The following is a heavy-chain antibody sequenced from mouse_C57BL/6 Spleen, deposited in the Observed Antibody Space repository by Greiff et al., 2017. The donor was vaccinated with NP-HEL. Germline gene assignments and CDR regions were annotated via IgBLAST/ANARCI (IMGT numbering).Heavy chain of an antibody. D-gene: IGHD1-1*01. CDR1: GFNIKDDY. Sequence: EVQLQESGAELVRPGASVKLSCTASGFNIKDDYMHWVKQRPEQGLEWIGWIDPENGDTEYASKFQGKATITADTSSNTAYLQLSSLTAEDTAVYYCTPYGSSYLDDWGQGTTLTVAS. V-gene: IGHV14-4*01. CDR2: IDPENGDT. J-gene: IGHJ2*01. CDR3: TPYGSSYLDD.